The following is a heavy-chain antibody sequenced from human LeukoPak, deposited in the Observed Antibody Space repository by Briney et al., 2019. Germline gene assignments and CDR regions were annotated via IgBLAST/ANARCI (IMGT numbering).Heavy chain of an antibody. D-gene: IGHD2-8*01. CDR1: GFTFSSYA. CDR3: AKDRRGIVLMVYAPADY. Sequence: GGSLRLSCAASGFTFSSYAMSWVRQAPGKGLEWVSAISGSGGSTYYADSVKGRFTISRDSSKNTLYLQMNSLRAEDTAVYYCAKDRRGIVLMVYAPADYWGQGTLVTVSS. CDR2: ISGSGGST. V-gene: IGHV3-23*01. J-gene: IGHJ4*02.